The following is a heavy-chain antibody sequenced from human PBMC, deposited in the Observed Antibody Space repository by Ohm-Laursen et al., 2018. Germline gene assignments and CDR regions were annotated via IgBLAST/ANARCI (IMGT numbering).Heavy chain of an antibody. CDR1: GGSISGGPYF. CDR2: IYYSGYT. D-gene: IGHD6-19*01. V-gene: IGHV4-31*03. Sequence: SQTLSLTCTVSGGSISGGPYFWSWIRQHPGKGLEWIGYIYYSGYTNYNPSLKSRFTISVDTSKNQFSQKLSSVTAADTAVYYCARVKQWLIYAFDIWGQGTMVTVSS. CDR3: ARVKQWLIYAFDI. J-gene: IGHJ3*02.